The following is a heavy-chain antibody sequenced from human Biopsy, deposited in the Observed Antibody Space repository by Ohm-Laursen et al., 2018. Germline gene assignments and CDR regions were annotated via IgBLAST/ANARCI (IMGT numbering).Heavy chain of an antibody. J-gene: IGHJ3*01. CDR1: GDSVTKYY. D-gene: IGHD3-22*01. CDR2: IYYSVMT. V-gene: IGHV4-59*02. CDR3: ASVVLGPTNDAFDL. Sequence: SETLSLTCTVSGDSVTKYYWSWIRQPPGKGLGWIGHIYYSVMTNYNPSLQSRVSISVDTSRNQVSLTLSSVTAADTAMYYCASVVLGPTNDAFDLWGQGTMVVVSS.